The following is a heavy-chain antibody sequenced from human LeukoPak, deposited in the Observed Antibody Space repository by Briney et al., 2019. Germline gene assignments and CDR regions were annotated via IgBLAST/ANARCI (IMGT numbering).Heavy chain of an antibody. V-gene: IGHV4-34*01. CDR1: GGSFSGYY. Sequence: SETLSLTCAVYGGSFSGYYWSWIRQPPGKGLEWIGEINHSGSTNYNPSLKSRVTISVDTSKKQFFSKLSSVTAADTAVYYCARDGRWFTMVRGEKGPPVRWFDPWGQGTLVTVSS. J-gene: IGHJ5*02. CDR3: ARDGRWFTMVRGEKGPPVRWFDP. CDR2: INHSGST. D-gene: IGHD3-10*01.